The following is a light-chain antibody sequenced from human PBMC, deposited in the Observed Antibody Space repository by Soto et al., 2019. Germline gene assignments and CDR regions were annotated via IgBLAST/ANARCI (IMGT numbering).Light chain of an antibody. CDR2: AAS. J-gene: IGKJ1*01. CDR3: QVYGSSLWT. CDR1: QSVSSSY. V-gene: IGKV3-20*01. Sequence: ETVLKQSTGTVSLSPEERSTLSCMASQSVSSSYLVWHQQKPGQAPRLLIYAASRRATGITDRFSGSGSGTDFTLTISRLEPEDFAVYYCQVYGSSLWTVGAGTKVDIK.